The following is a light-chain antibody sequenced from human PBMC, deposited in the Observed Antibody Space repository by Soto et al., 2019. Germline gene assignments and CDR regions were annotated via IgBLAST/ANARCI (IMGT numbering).Light chain of an antibody. CDR1: QSLVYSDGNTY. CDR3: MQATHLPHT. J-gene: IGKJ1*01. Sequence: DVVMTQSPLSSPVTLGQPASISCRSSQSLVYSDGNTYLTWLQQRPGQPPRVLIYKISNRFSGVRDRXSGSAAGTDFTLTISRVEAEDVGIYYCMQATHLPHTCGQGTKVEIK. V-gene: IGKV2-24*01. CDR2: KIS.